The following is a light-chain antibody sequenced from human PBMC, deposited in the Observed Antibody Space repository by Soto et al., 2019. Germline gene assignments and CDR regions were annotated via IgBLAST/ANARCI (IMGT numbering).Light chain of an antibody. CDR3: QQYNSYPWT. V-gene: IGKV3-15*01. CDR1: QNVYNN. J-gene: IGKJ1*01. Sequence: EVVMKKTPATLSVSPGERAILSCRASQNVYNNLAWYQQKPGQAPRLLIFDASTRATGIPARFSGSGSGTEFTLTISSLQPDDFATYYCQQYNSYPWTFGQGTKVDI. CDR2: DAS.